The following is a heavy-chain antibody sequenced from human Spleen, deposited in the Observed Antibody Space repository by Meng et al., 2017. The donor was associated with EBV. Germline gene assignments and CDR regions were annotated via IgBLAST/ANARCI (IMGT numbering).Heavy chain of an antibody. V-gene: IGHV4-4*02. CDR2: IYESGST. J-gene: IGHJ4*02. CDR1: GCSIRTSNW. CDR3: ARGTSRPSMYYFDY. D-gene: IGHD6-13*01. Sequence: GSGPCLWNPAANPSLTSGVSGCSIRTSNWWSLVRQPPGKGLEWIGEIYESGSTNYNPSLESRVTVSIDKSKNQFSLKLSSVTAADTAVYYCARGTSRPSMYYFDYWGQGTLVTVSS.